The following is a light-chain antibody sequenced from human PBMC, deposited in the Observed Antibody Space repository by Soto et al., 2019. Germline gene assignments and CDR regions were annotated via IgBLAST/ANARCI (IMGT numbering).Light chain of an antibody. J-gene: IGKJ5*01. V-gene: IGKV1-39*01. Sequence: DIQMTQSPSSLSASVGDRVTITCRASQSINRFLNWYQQKPGKAPKLLIYAASSLQSGVPSRFSGSGSGTEFTLTISSLQPDDFATYYCQQSYSTLITFGQGTRLEI. CDR3: QQSYSTLIT. CDR1: QSINRF. CDR2: AAS.